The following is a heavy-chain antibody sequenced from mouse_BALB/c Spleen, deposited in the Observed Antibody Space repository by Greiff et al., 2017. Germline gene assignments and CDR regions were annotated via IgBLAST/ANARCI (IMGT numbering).Heavy chain of an antibody. CDR1: GFTFSSYT. J-gene: IGHJ3*01. D-gene: IGHD2-4*01. CDR3: TREMITTGGSWFAY. Sequence: EVQGVESGGGLVKPGGSLKLSCAASGFTFSSYTMSWVRQTPEKRLEWVATISSGGSYTYYPDSVKGRFTISRDNAKNTLYLQMSSLKSEDTAMYYCTREMITTGGSWFAYWGQGTLVTVSA. V-gene: IGHV5-6-4*01. CDR2: ISSGGSYT.